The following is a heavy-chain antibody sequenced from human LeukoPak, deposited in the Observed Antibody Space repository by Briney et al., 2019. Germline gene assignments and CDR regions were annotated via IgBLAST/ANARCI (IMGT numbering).Heavy chain of an antibody. CDR2: ISSSGNII. Sequence: GGSLRLSCAASGFTFSSYEMNWVRQEPGKGLEWVSYISSSGNIIDYTDSVKGRFTISRDNGKNSLYLQMNSLRAEDTAVYYCAREAGIQLWRGFDPWGQGTLVTVSS. CDR3: AREAGIQLWRGFDP. CDR1: GFTFSSYE. V-gene: IGHV3-48*03. D-gene: IGHD5-18*01. J-gene: IGHJ5*02.